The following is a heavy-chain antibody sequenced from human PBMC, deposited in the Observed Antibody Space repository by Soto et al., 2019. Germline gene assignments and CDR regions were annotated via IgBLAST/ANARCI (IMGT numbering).Heavy chain of an antibody. CDR2: INPNSGGT. J-gene: IGHJ5*02. CDR3: ARAGYCSSTSCHNWFDP. V-gene: IGHV1-2*04. Sequence: ASVKVSCKASGYTFTGYYMHWVRQAPGQGLEWMGWINPNSGGTNYAQKFQGWVTMTRDTSISTAYMELSRLRSDDTAVYYCARAGYCSSTSCHNWFDPWGQGTLVTSPQ. CDR1: GYTFTGYY. D-gene: IGHD2-2*01.